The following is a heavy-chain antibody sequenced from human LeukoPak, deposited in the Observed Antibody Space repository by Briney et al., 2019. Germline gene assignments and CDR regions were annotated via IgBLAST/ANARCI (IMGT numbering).Heavy chain of an antibody. CDR1: GFTFSSYW. CDR3: ARTLRDLAYYYYYMDV. V-gene: IGHV3-7*01. CDR2: IKQDGSEK. J-gene: IGHJ6*03. D-gene: IGHD4-17*01. Sequence: GGSLRLSCAASGFTFSSYWMSWVRQAPGKGLEWVANIKQDGSEKYYVGSVKGRFTISRDNAKNSLYLQMNSLRAEDTAVYYCARTLRDLAYYYYYMDVWGKGTTVTVSS.